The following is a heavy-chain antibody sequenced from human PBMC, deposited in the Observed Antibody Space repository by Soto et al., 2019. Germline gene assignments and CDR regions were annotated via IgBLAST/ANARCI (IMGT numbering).Heavy chain of an antibody. Sequence: SETLSLTCTVSGGSISSGGYYWSWIRQHPGKGLEWIGYIYYSGSTYYNPSLKSRVTISVDTSKNQFSLKLSSVTAADTAVYYCARRIAARPRYYYYYGMDVWGQGTTVTVSS. CDR2: IYYSGST. D-gene: IGHD6-6*01. CDR3: ARRIAARPRYYYYYGMDV. V-gene: IGHV4-31*03. J-gene: IGHJ6*02. CDR1: GGSISSGGYY.